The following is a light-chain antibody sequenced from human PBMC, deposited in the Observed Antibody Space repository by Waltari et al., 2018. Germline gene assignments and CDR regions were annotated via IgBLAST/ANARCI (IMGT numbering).Light chain of an antibody. CDR2: AAS. CDR3: QQSYRAPQT. Sequence: DIQVTQSPSSLSASVGDRVTITCRTSQSISTSLNWYQKKPGKPPKLLIFAASALQSGVSSRFSGSGSQTDFTLTIRNLQPEDFATYYCQQSYRAPQTFGGGTKVDMK. CDR1: QSISTS. J-gene: IGKJ4*01. V-gene: IGKV1-39*01.